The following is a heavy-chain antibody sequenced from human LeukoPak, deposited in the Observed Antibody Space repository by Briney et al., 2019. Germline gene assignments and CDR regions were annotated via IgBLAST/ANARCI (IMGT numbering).Heavy chain of an antibody. Sequence: PGGSLRLSCAASGFTFSDYYMSWIRQAPGKGLEWVSYISSSGSTIYYADSVKGRFTVSRHNAKNSLYLQMNSLRAEDTAVYYCARSPGATVTTGWFDPWGQGTLVTVSS. CDR2: ISSSGSTI. CDR3: ARSPGATVTTGWFDP. V-gene: IGHV3-11*04. D-gene: IGHD4-17*01. J-gene: IGHJ5*02. CDR1: GFTFSDYY.